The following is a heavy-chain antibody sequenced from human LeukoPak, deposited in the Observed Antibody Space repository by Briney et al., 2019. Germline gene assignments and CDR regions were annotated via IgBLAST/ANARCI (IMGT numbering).Heavy chain of an antibody. CDR2: ISGCADNT. CDR1: GFTFSSYS. Sequence: PGGSLRLSCAASGFTFSSYSMNWVRQAPGEGLEWVSTISGCADNTNYAEAVKGRFTISRDNSKNTMYLQMNSLRAEDTAVYYCAKQGFGCWGQGTLVTVSS. CDR3: AKQGFGC. V-gene: IGHV3-23*01. J-gene: IGHJ4*02.